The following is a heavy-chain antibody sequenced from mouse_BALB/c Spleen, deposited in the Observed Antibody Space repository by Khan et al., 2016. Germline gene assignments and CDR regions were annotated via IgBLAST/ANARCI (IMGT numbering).Heavy chain of an antibody. CDR2: IRLKSNNYAT. J-gene: IGHJ4*01. D-gene: IGHD2-13*01. V-gene: IGHV6-6*02. CDR3: TNLDYYYAMDY. Sequence: QLEESGGGLVQPGGSMKLSCVASGFTFSNYWMNWVRQSPETGLEWVAEIRLKSNNYATHYAESVKGRFTIARDDSNSSVYLQMNNLRAEDTGIYYCTNLDYYYAMDYWGQGTSVTVSS. CDR1: GFTFSNYW.